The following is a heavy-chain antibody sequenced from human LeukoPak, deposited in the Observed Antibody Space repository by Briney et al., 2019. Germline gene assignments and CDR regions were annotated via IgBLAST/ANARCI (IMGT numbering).Heavy chain of an antibody. D-gene: IGHD1-26*01. J-gene: IGHJ4*02. CDR1: GFTFGDYY. CDR3: ARGPGAGGLDY. CDR2: ISSSGSTI. V-gene: IGHV3-11*04. Sequence: GGALRLSCAASGFTFGDYYMSWLRQAQGKGLEWVSYISSSGSTIYYADSVKGRFTISRDNAKNSLYLQMNSLRAEDTAVYYCARGPGAGGLDYWGQGTLVTVSS.